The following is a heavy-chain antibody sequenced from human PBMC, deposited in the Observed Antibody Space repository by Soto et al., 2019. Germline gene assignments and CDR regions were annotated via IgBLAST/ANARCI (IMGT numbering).Heavy chain of an antibody. CDR1: GGSISSGGYS. CDR3: ARSLRYYYDSSGYLMGHYFDY. V-gene: IGHV4-30-2*01. CDR2: IYHSGST. D-gene: IGHD3-22*01. Sequence: PSETLSLTCAVSGGSISSGGYSWSWIRQPPGKGLEWIGYIYHSGSTYYNPSLKSRVTISVDRSKNQFSLKLSSVTAADTAVYYCARSLRYYYDSSGYLMGHYFDYWGQGTLVTVSS. J-gene: IGHJ4*02.